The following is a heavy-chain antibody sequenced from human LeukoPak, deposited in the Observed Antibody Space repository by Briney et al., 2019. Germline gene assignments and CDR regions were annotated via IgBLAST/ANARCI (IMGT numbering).Heavy chain of an antibody. V-gene: IGHV1-2*02. D-gene: IGHD3-10*01. CDR2: INPNSGAT. Sequence: GASVKVSCKASGYTFTSYGISWVRQAPGQGLEWMGWINPNSGATNYAQKFQGRVTMTRDTSINTVYMELSRLRSDDTALYYCAREAGWFVESSDNWFDPWGQGTQVTVSS. CDR3: AREAGWFVESSDNWFDP. CDR1: GYTFTSYG. J-gene: IGHJ5*02.